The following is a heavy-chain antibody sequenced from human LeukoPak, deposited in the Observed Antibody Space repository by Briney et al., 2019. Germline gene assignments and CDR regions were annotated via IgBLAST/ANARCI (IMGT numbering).Heavy chain of an antibody. CDR2: ISSSSSTI. CDR1: GFTFSSYS. CDR3: AKGGQMATTDPFDY. Sequence: GGSLRLSCAASGFTFSSYSMNWVRQAPGKGLEWVSYISSSSSTIYYADSVEGRFTISRDNAKNSLYLQMNSLRAEDTAVYYCAKGGQMATTDPFDYWGQGTLVTVSS. J-gene: IGHJ4*02. D-gene: IGHD5-24*01. V-gene: IGHV3-48*01.